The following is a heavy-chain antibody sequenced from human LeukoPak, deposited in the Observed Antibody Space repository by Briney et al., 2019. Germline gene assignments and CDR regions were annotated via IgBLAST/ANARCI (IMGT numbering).Heavy chain of an antibody. CDR3: ASYSSSWYTV. D-gene: IGHD6-13*01. CDR1: GGTFSSYA. Sequence: GASVEVSCKASGGTFSSYAISWVRQAPGQGLEWMGRIIPILGIANYAQKFQGRVTITADKSTSTAYMELSSLRSEDTAVYYCASYSSSWYTVWGQGTLVTVSS. V-gene: IGHV1-69*04. CDR2: IIPILGIA. J-gene: IGHJ4*02.